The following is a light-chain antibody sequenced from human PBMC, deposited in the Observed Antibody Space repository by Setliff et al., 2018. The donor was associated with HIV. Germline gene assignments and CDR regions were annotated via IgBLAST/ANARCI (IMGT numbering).Light chain of an antibody. CDR1: QGISNY. CDR2: GAS. CDR3: QQYHSYPLT. V-gene: IGKV1-8*01. J-gene: IGKJ4*01. Sequence: AIRMTQSPSSFSPSTGDRVNITCRASQGISNYLAWYQQKPGQAPKLLIYGASSLQSGVPSRFSGSGSGTDFTLTITCLQSEDFATYYGQQYHSYPLTFGGGTKVDIK.